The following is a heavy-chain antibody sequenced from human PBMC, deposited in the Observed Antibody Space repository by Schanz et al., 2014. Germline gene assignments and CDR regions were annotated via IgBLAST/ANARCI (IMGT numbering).Heavy chain of an antibody. CDR1: GFTFSRHG. CDR2: ISKDGTDQ. J-gene: IGHJ6*02. CDR3: AKGRGGTSSEGLDQYYGMDV. D-gene: IGHD6-6*01. V-gene: IGHV3-33*05. Sequence: QVKLVESGGGMVQPGGSLRLSCATSGFTFSRHGIHWIRQFPGKGLEWLAVISKDGTDQRNADSVKGRFTISRDNSKNMLYLQMNSLRGEDTAVYFCAKGRGGTSSEGLDQYYGMDVWGQGTTVTVSS.